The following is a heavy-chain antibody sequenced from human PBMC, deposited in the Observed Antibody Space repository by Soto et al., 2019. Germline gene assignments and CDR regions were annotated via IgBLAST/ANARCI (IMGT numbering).Heavy chain of an antibody. V-gene: IGHV1-69*13. CDR2: IIPIFGTA. CDR1: GGTFSSYA. J-gene: IGHJ5*02. Sequence: SVKVSCKASGGTFSSYAISWVRQAPGQGLEWMGGIIPIFGTANYAQKFQGRVTITADESTSTAYMELSSLRSEDTAVYYCARSIVVVPAAIPDCWFDPWGQGTLVTV. D-gene: IGHD2-2*02. CDR3: ARSIVVVPAAIPDCWFDP.